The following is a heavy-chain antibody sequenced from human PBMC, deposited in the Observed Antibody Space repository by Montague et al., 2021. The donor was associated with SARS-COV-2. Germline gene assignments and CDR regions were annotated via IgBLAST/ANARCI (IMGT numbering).Heavy chain of an antibody. J-gene: IGHJ3*02. D-gene: IGHD1-26*01. V-gene: IGHV2-70*01. CDR1: GFSLSTSGMC. Sequence: PALVKPTQTLTLTCTFSGFSLSTSGMCVSWIRQPPGKALEWLALIDWDDDKYYSTPLKTRLTISKDTSKNQVVLTMTNMDPVDTAMYYCARIWGATRGDAFDIWGQGTMVTVSS. CDR2: IDWDDDK. CDR3: ARIWGATRGDAFDI.